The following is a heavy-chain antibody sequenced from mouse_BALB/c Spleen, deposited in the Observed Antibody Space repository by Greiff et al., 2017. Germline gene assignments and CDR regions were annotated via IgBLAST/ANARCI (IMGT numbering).Heavy chain of an antibody. Sequence: DVQLQESGPELVKPGASVKISCKASGYSFTGYFMNWVMQSHGKSLEWIGRINPYNGDTFYNQKFKGKATLTVDKSSSTAHMELRSLASEDSAVYYCARERRYYFDYWGQGTTLTVSS. CDR3: ARERRYYFDY. CDR1: GYSFTGYF. V-gene: IGHV1-20*02. J-gene: IGHJ2*01. CDR2: INPYNGDT.